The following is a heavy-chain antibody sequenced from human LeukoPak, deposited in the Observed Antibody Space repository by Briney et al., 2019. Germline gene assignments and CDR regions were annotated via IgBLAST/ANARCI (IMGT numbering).Heavy chain of an antibody. CDR3: ARDRRPRSPYSSGWYRGGHRFDP. Sequence: SETLSLTCAVYGGSFSGYYWSWIRQPPGKGLEWIGEINHSGSTNYNPSLKSRVTISVDTSKNQFSLKLSSVTAADTAVYYCARDRRPRSPYSSGWYRGGHRFDPWGQGTLVTVSS. J-gene: IGHJ5*02. D-gene: IGHD6-19*01. CDR2: INHSGST. CDR1: GGSFSGYY. V-gene: IGHV4-34*01.